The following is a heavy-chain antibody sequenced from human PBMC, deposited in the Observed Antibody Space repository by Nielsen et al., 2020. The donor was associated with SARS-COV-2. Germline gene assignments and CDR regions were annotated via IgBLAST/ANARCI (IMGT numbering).Heavy chain of an antibody. J-gene: IGHJ3*02. V-gene: IGHV3-74*01. CDR1: GFTFSSYW. CDR3: AKLGSRNDGALDI. CDR2: IKSDGSIT. Sequence: GESLKISCAASGFTFSSYWMHWVRQGPGKGLVWVSRIKSDGSITNYADSVKGRFSISRDNAKNSLYLQMNSLGAEDTALYYCAKLGSRNDGALDIWGQGTMVTVSS. D-gene: IGHD1-1*01.